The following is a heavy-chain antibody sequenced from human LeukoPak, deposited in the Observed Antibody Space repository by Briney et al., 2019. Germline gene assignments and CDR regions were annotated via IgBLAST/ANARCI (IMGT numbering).Heavy chain of an antibody. Sequence: GGSLRLSCAASGFTFSNYGMSWVRQAPGKGLEWVSVTSGSGENSYYADSVKGRFTISRDNFKNTLYLQMNSLRAEDTAVYYCARDGGSYYDYWGQGTLVTVSS. CDR2: TSGSGENS. CDR3: ARDGGSYYDY. CDR1: GFTFSNYG. V-gene: IGHV3-23*01. D-gene: IGHD1-26*01. J-gene: IGHJ4*02.